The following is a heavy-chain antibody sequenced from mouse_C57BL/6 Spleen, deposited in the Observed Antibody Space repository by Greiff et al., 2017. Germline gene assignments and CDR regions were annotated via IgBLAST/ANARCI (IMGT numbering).Heavy chain of an antibody. CDR2: IYPRSGNT. CDR3: ARGDYYGSSSYWYFDV. D-gene: IGHD1-1*01. V-gene: IGHV1-81*01. Sequence: VMLVESGAELARPGASVKLSCKASGYTFTSYGISWVKQRTGQGLEWIGEIYPRSGNTYYNEKFKGKATLTADKSSSTAYMELRSLTSEDSAVXFCARGDYYGSSSYWYFDVWGTGTTVTVSS. J-gene: IGHJ1*03. CDR1: GYTFTSYG.